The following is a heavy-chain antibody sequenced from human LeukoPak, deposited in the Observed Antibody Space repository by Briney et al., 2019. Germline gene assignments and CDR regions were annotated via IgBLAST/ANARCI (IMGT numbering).Heavy chain of an antibody. V-gene: IGHV3-48*01. D-gene: IGHD1-26*01. CDR2: IGTSSSTI. CDR1: GFTFSTYT. Sequence: GGSLRLSCAASGFTFSTYTMNWVRQPPGKGLEWVSNIGTSSSTIYYADSVRGRFTISRDNAKNSLYLQMNSLRADDTAVYYCASEGIVGITAHFDYWGQGSLVTVSS. CDR3: ASEGIVGITAHFDY. J-gene: IGHJ4*02.